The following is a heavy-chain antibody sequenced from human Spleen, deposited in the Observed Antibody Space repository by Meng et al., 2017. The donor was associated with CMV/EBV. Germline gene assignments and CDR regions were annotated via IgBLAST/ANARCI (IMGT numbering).Heavy chain of an antibody. D-gene: IGHD2-2*01. CDR3: ARNPGYCSSTNCYYYYGMDV. J-gene: IGHJ6*02. CDR2: IYSGGSST. V-gene: IGHV3-23*03. Sequence: GESLKISCAASGFTFSSYAMSWVRQAPGKGLEWVSVIYSGGSSTYYADSVKGRFTISRDNSKNTLYLQMNSLRAEDTAVYYCARNPGYCSSTNCYYYYGMDVWGQGTTVTVSS. CDR1: GFTFSSYA.